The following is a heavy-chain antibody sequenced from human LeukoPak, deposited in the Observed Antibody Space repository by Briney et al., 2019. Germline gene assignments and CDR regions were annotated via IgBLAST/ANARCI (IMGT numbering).Heavy chain of an antibody. CDR1: GGSISSSSYY. D-gene: IGHD3-3*01. J-gene: IGHJ6*02. CDR3: ARGPIFGVVTGYGMDV. CDR2: IYYSGST. V-gene: IGHV4-39*01. Sequence: SETLSLTCTVSGGSISSSSYYWGWIRQPPGKGLEWIGSIYYSGSTYYNPSLKSRVTISVDTSKNQFSLKLSSVTAADTAVYYCARGPIFGVVTGYGMDVWGQGTTVTVSS.